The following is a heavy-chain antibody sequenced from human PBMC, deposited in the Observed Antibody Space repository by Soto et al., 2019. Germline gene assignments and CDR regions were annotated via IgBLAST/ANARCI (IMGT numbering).Heavy chain of an antibody. CDR2: ISTENGNT. Sequence: ASVKVSCKASGYTFINNAITWVRQAPGQGLEWMGWISTENGNTNYAQNLQGRVILTRDRSTNTAYMELRSLRPEDTATYYCATDSSSGAFDNWGQGALVTVSS. CDR1: GYTFINNA. V-gene: IGHV1-18*04. J-gene: IGHJ4*02. D-gene: IGHD3-22*01. CDR3: ATDSSSGAFDN.